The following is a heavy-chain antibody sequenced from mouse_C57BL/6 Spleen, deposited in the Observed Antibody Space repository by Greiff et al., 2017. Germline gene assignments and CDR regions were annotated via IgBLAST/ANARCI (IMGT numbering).Heavy chain of an antibody. Sequence: QVQLQPPGAELVMPGASVKLSCKASGYTFTSYWMHWVKQRPGQGLEWIGEIAPSDSYTNYNQKFKGKSTLTVDKSSSTAYMQLSSLTSEDSAVYYCARYDMGYEDYWGQGTTLTVSS. D-gene: IGHD2-12*01. CDR3: ARYDMGYEDY. CDR1: GYTFTSYW. J-gene: IGHJ2*01. V-gene: IGHV1-69*01. CDR2: IAPSDSYT.